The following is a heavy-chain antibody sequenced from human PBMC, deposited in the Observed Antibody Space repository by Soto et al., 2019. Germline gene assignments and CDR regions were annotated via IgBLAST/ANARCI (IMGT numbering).Heavy chain of an antibody. V-gene: IGHV1-18*01. CDR2: IVTYNGNT. D-gene: IGHD6-19*01. CDR1: GYTLTRYG. CDR3: VRYPQISGWPGNGFDA. Sequence: ASVKVSWKTAGYTLTRYGMSLVRQAPEQGLEWMGWIVTYNGNTQSTQKLQGRVTMTTDTSTSTAYMELRSLRSDDTAVYYCVRYPQISGWPGNGFDAWGQGTMVTGSA. J-gene: IGHJ5*01.